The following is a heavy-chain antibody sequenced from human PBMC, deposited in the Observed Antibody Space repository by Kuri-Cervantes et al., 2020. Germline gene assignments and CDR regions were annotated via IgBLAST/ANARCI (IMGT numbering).Heavy chain of an antibody. Sequence: GGSLRLSCAASGFTFSSYDMHWVRQATGKGLEWVSAIGTAGDTYYPGSVKGRFTISRDNSKKTLYLQMNSLTAEDTAVYYCARDVSGSYDYWGQGTLVTVSS. V-gene: IGHV3-13*01. J-gene: IGHJ4*02. CDR2: IGTAGDT. CDR1: GFTFSSYD. D-gene: IGHD1-26*01. CDR3: ARDVSGSYDY.